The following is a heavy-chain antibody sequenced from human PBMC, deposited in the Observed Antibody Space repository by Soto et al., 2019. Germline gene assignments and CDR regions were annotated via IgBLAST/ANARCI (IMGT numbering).Heavy chain of an antibody. J-gene: IGHJ4*02. CDR1: GFSLTTTGVG. V-gene: IGHV2-5*05. CDR2: IYWDDDE. CDR3: ALGTAARPFES. Sequence: QISLKESGPALVKPTQPLTLTCSFSGFSLTTTGVGVSWIRQTPGKALEWLALIYWDDDERYDPSLKNRLTVTSDASKNLVVLTTANVDPAETATFYWALGTAARPFESWGPGTRVTVSS. D-gene: IGHD6-6*01.